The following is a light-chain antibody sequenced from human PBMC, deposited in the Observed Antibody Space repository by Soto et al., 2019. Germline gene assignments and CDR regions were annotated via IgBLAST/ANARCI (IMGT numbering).Light chain of an antibody. CDR1: NSDVGIYDF. V-gene: IGLV2-14*01. J-gene: IGLJ1*01. Sequence: QSALTQPASVSGTPGQSITISCTGSNSDVGIYDFVSWYQHHPGRAPKLIVSEVSHRPSGVSNSFSGSKSGNTASLTISGLQSEDEADYYCISYTSDDVRYVFGTGTKVTVL. CDR3: ISYTSDDVRYV. CDR2: EVS.